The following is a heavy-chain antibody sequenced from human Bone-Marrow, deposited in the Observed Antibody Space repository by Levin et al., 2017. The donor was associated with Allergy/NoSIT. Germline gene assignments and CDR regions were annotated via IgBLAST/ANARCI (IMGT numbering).Heavy chain of an antibody. Sequence: PGGSLRLSCAGSGFTFSRYAMYWVRQAPGKGLEYVSAISRNGGSTYYGNSVRGRFTISRDNSKNTLYLQMGSLRAEDMAVYYCARADSSGYYLGNWYFDLWGRGTLVTVSS. J-gene: IGHJ2*01. CDR1: GFTFSRYA. V-gene: IGHV3-64*01. D-gene: IGHD3-22*01. CDR3: ARADSSGYYLGNWYFDL. CDR2: ISRNGGST.